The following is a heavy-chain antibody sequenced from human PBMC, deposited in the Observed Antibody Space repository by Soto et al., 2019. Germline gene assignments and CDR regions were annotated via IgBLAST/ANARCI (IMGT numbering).Heavy chain of an antibody. J-gene: IGHJ1*01. CDR2: IWYDGSNT. V-gene: IGHV3-33*01. D-gene: IGHD6-13*01. CDR1: GFIFSSYG. CDR3: ARGLRAASGRVYLQY. Sequence: QVQLVESGGGVVQPGRSLTLSCAASGFIFSSYGRHWVRKATGKGLQWVAVIWYDGSNTYYADSVKGRFNIYRDNSKNTLYLQMNSLRAEDTAVYYCARGLRAASGRVYLQYWGQGTLVNVA.